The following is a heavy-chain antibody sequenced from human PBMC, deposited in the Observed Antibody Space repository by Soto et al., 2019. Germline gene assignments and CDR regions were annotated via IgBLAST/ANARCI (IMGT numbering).Heavy chain of an antibody. Sequence: SETLSLTCTVSGGSISSSSYYWGWIRQPPGKGLEWIGSIYYSGSTNYNPSLKSRVTMSVDTPKNQFSLKLSSVTAADTAVYYCARRGYGPGFPYYYGMDVWGQGTMVTVSS. CDR3: ARRGYGPGFPYYYGMDV. V-gene: IGHV4-39*07. CDR2: IYYSGST. CDR1: GGSISSSSYY. D-gene: IGHD3-10*01. J-gene: IGHJ6*02.